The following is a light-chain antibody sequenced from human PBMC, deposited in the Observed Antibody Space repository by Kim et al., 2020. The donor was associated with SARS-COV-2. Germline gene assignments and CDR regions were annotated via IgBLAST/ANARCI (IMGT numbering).Light chain of an antibody. CDR3: QSYDSSLSGSV. CDR1: SSNIGAGYD. J-gene: IGLJ2*01. CDR2: GNS. Sequence: QGVTVSGTGGSSNIGAGYDVHWYQQLPGTAPKLLIYGNSNRPSGVPDRFSGSKSGTSASLAITGLQAEDEADYYCQSYDSSLSGSVFGGGTQLTVL. V-gene: IGLV1-40*01.